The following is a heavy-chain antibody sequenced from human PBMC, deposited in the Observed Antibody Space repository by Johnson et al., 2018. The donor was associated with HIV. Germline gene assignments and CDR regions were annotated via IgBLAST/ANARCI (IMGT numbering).Heavy chain of an antibody. CDR2: IKQDGSEK. CDR3: ASVHGIAVVDAFDI. Sequence: VQLVESGGGVVRPGGSLRLSCTGSGFTFHDYGMSWVRQSPGKGLEWVAKIKQDGSEKYYADSVKGRFTISRDNSKNTLYLQMNSLRAEDTAVYYCASVHGIAVVDAFDIWGQGTM. CDR1: GFTFHDYG. J-gene: IGHJ3*02. D-gene: IGHD6-19*01. V-gene: IGHV3-7*01.